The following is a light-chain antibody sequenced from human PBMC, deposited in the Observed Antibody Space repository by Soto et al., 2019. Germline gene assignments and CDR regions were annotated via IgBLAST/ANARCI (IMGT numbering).Light chain of an antibody. CDR3: ISYTTSSTSYV. Sequence: QSVLTQPASVSGSPGQSITISCTGTSSDVGNYNLVSWYQQHPGKAPKLMIFEVSNRPSGVSNRFSGSKSGNTASLTISGLQAEDEADYYSISYTTSSTSYVFGTGTKLTVL. V-gene: IGLV2-14*02. J-gene: IGLJ1*01. CDR1: SSDVGNYNL. CDR2: EVS.